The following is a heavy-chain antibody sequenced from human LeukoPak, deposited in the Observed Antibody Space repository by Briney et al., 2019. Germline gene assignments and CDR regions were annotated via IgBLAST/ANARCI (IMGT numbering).Heavy chain of an antibody. Sequence: PGGSLRLSCAASGIIFSNYWMHWVRHAPGKGLVWVSRINRDGSSTSYADSVKGRFTISRDNAKNTLYLQMNSLRAEDTAVYYCAREVILGSSGYLDYWGQGTLVTVSS. J-gene: IGHJ4*02. CDR1: GIIFSNYW. D-gene: IGHD3-22*01. V-gene: IGHV3-74*01. CDR2: INRDGSST. CDR3: AREVILGSSGYLDY.